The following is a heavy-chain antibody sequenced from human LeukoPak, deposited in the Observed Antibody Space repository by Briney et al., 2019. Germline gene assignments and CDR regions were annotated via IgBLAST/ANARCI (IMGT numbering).Heavy chain of an antibody. CDR1: GYTFTSYA. CDR3: ARSLRFLEWLSFDY. J-gene: IGHJ4*02. V-gene: IGHV1-3*01. CDR2: INAGNGNT. Sequence: GASVKVSCKASGYTFTSYAMHWVRQAPGQRLEWMGWINAGNGNTKYSQKFQGRDTITRDTSASTAYMELSSLRSEDTAVYYCARSLRFLEWLSFDYWGQGTLVTVSS. D-gene: IGHD3-3*01.